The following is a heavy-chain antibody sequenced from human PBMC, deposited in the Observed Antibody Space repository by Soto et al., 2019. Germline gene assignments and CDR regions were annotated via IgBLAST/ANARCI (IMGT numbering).Heavy chain of an antibody. CDR3: TKGGVRFLEWLGDV. Sequence: GGSLRLSCAASGFSFISYAMSWVRQVPGKRLEWVSSISDSGGRAFYAESVEGRFTISRDDSTSTLFLQMNSLRAEDTAIYYCTKGGVRFLEWLGDVWGQGTTVTVSS. J-gene: IGHJ6*02. V-gene: IGHV3-23*01. CDR2: ISDSGGRA. D-gene: IGHD3-3*01. CDR1: GFSFISYA.